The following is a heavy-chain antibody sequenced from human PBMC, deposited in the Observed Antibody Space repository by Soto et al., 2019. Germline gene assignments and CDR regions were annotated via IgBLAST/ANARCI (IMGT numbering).Heavy chain of an antibody. CDR3: ARAEGSYSSGYYGMDV. CDR1: GFTFSSYE. Sequence: GGSLRLSCAASGFTFSSYEMNWVRQAPGKGLEWVSYISSGGSTIYYADSVKGRFTISRDNAKNSLYLQMNSLRAEDTAVYYCARAEGSYSSGYYGMDVWGQGTTVTVSS. V-gene: IGHV3-48*03. J-gene: IGHJ6*02. CDR2: ISSGGSTI. D-gene: IGHD6-19*01.